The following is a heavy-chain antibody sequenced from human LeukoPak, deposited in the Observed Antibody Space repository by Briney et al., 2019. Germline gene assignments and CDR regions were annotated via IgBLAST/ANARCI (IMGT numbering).Heavy chain of an antibody. Sequence: GASVKVSCKASGYIFTDYGVSWVRQAPGQGLEWMGWVSPNSGNTNYPQKFQDRATMTTDTSTTTAYMELKGLTSDDTAVYYCARGRRTTIPKYWGQGTRVSVSS. V-gene: IGHV1-18*04. J-gene: IGHJ4*02. CDR2: VSPNSGNT. CDR3: ARGRRTTIPKY. CDR1: GYIFTDYG. D-gene: IGHD5-24*01.